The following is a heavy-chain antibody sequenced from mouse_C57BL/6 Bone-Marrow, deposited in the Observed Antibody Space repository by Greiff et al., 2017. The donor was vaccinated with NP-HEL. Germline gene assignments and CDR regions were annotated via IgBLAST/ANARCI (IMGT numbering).Heavy chain of an antibody. D-gene: IGHD4-1*02. CDR3: AREPNWDPFTY. J-gene: IGHJ3*01. V-gene: IGHV5-6*01. CDR1: GFTFSSYG. Sequence: EVMLVESGGDLVKPGGSLKLSCAASGFTFSSYGMSWVRQTPDKRLEWVATISSGGSYPYYPDSVKGRFTISRDNAKNTRYLQMSSLKSEDTAMYYCAREPNWDPFTYWGQGTLVTVSA. CDR2: ISSGGSYP.